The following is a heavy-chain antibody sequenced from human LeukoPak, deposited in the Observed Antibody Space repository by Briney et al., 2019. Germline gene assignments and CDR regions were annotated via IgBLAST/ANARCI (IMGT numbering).Heavy chain of an antibody. V-gene: IGHV3-21*01. J-gene: IGHJ4*02. CDR2: ISSSSSYI. CDR1: GFTFSRYS. Sequence: MAGGSLRLSCAASGFTFSRYSMNWVSQAPGKGLEWVSSISSSSSYIYYADSVKGRFTISRDNAKNSLYLQMNSLRAEDTAVYYCAKDDYYDTSGYRDWGQGTLVTVSS. CDR3: AKDDYYDTSGYRD. D-gene: IGHD3-22*01.